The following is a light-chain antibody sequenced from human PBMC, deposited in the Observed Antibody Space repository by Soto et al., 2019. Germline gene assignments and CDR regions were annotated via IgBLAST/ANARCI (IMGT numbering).Light chain of an antibody. Sequence: EIVMTQSPATLSVSPGERATLSCRASQSVSSNLAWYPQKPGQAPRLLIYGASTRATGIPARFSGSGSGTEFTLTLSTLQSEDFAVYYCQQYNNWPPLTFGGGTKVEIK. V-gene: IGKV3-15*01. J-gene: IGKJ4*01. CDR2: GAS. CDR1: QSVSSN. CDR3: QQYNNWPPLT.